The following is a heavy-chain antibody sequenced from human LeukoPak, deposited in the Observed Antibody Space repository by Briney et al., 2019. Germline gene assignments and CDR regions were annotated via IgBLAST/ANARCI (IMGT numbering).Heavy chain of an antibody. CDR2: IYYSGST. V-gene: IGHV4-59*01. CDR1: GGSISSYY. Sequence: SETLSLTCTVSGGSISSYYWSWIRQPPGKGLEWIGYIYYSGSTNYNPSLKRRVTMSVDTSKNEFSLKLSSATAADTAVYYCARGGITGTNYWGQGTLVTVSS. CDR3: ARGGITGTNY. J-gene: IGHJ4*02. D-gene: IGHD1-20*01.